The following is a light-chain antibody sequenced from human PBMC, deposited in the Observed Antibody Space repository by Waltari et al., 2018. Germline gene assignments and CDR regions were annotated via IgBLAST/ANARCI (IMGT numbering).Light chain of an antibody. CDR3: QQYHNYFWT. Sequence: DIQMTQSPSTLSASVGDRVAITCRASQSINSWLAWYQHKPGKAPKLLIHKASYLETGVPSRFSGIVSGPEFTLTINSLQPDDVATYYCQQYHNYFWTFGQGTKVEAK. J-gene: IGKJ1*01. V-gene: IGKV1-5*03. CDR1: QSINSW. CDR2: KAS.